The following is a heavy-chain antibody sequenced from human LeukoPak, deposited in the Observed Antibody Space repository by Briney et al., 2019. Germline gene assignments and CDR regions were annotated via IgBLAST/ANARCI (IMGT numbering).Heavy chain of an antibody. D-gene: IGHD4-23*01. CDR2: IKQDGSEK. J-gene: IGHJ6*03. Sequence: GGSLRLSCAASGFTFSSAWMSWVRQAPGKGLEWVAHIKQDGSEKYYVDSVKGRVTISRDNAKDSLYLQMNSLRADDTAVYYCARELSLRWRGYMDVWGKGTTVTVSS. CDR3: ARELSLRWRGYMDV. V-gene: IGHV3-7*01. CDR1: GFTFSSAW.